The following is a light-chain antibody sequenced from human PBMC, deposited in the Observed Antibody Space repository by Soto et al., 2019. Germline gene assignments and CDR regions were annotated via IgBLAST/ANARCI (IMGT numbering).Light chain of an antibody. V-gene: IGLV4-69*01. J-gene: IGLJ2*01. CDR3: QTWGTGVPV. CDR2: LNSDGSH. CDR1: SGHSSYA. Sequence: QLVLTQSPSASASLGASVKLTCTLSSGHSSYAIAWHQQQPEKSPRYLMKLNSDGSHSKGDGIPDRFSGSSSGAECYLTISSLQSEDEADYYCQTWGTGVPVFGGGTKLTVL.